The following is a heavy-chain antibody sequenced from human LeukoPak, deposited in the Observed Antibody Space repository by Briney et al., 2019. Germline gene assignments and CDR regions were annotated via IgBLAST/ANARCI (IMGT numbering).Heavy chain of an antibody. CDR3: AADSGQTGAFDI. CDR1: GFTVTSCA. Sequence: GTSVKVSCKASGFTVTSCAMQWVRQARGQRREWIGWIVVGSGNTNYAQKFQERVTITRDMSTSTAYMELSSLRSEDTAVYYCAADSGQTGAFDIWGQGTMVTVSS. V-gene: IGHV1-58*02. D-gene: IGHD6-19*01. J-gene: IGHJ3*02. CDR2: IVVGSGNT.